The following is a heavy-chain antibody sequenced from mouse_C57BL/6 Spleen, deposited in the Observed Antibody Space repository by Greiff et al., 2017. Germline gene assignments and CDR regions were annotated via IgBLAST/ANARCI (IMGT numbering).Heavy chain of an antibody. CDR2: ISYDGSN. J-gene: IGHJ1*03. Sequence: EVQLQQSGPGPVKPSQSLSLTCSVTGYSITSGYYWNWIRQLPGNKLEWMGYISYDGSNNYNPSLKNRISINRERAKNQFFLKLKSVTTEDTATYFCERGYGNYVGYFDGWGTGTTVTVAS. V-gene: IGHV3-6*01. CDR1: GYSITSGYY. CDR3: ERGYGNYVGYFDG. D-gene: IGHD2-10*02.